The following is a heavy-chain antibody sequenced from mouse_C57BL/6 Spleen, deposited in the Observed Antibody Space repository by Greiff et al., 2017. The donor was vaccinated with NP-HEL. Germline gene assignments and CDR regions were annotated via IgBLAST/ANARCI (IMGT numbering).Heavy chain of an antibody. CDR3: ARNHDGYYGGFAY. D-gene: IGHD2-3*01. Sequence: QVHVKQPGAELVRPGTSVKLSCKASGYTFTSYWMHWVKQRPGQGLEWIGVIDPSDSYTNYNQKFKGKATLTVDTSSSTAYMQLSSLTSEDSAVYYCARNHDGYYGGFAYWGQGTLVTVSA. CDR1: GYTFTSYW. V-gene: IGHV1-59*01. CDR2: IDPSDSYT. J-gene: IGHJ3*01.